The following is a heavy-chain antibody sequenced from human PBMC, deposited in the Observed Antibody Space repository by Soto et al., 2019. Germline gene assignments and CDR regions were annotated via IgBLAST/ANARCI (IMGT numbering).Heavy chain of an antibody. Sequence: GSLRLSCAASGLTFSSYAMSWVRQAPGKGLEGVSAISGSGGSTYYADSVKSRFTISRDNSKNLMYLQMNSLRADDTAVYFCARRRGPLLKDAFDIWGQGTMVTVSS. J-gene: IGHJ3*02. V-gene: IGHV3-23*01. D-gene: IGHD2-15*01. CDR2: ISGSGGST. CDR3: ARRRGPLLKDAFDI. CDR1: GLTFSSYA.